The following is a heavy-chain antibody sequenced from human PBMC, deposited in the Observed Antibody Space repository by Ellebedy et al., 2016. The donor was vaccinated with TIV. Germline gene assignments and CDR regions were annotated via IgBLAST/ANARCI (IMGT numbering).Heavy chain of an antibody. D-gene: IGHD3-3*02. J-gene: IGHJ3*02. CDR2: FGGRSTTT. CDR1: GFTFSSYA. Sequence: GESLKISXEASGFTFSSYAMSWLRQAPGKGLEWVSVFGGRSTTTYYADSVKGRFTISRDNSKNTLFLQMNSLRGDDTARYYCAKISPTHRGAFDIWGQGQWSPSLQ. CDR3: AKISPTHRGAFDI. V-gene: IGHV3-23*01.